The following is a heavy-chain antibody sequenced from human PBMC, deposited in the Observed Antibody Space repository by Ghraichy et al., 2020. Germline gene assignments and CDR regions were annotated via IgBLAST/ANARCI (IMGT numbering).Heavy chain of an antibody. D-gene: IGHD4-23*01. V-gene: IGHV3-30-3*01. Sequence: GGSRRLSCEASGFSFSTSAMNWVRQAPGKGLEWVAIISYDGDSQHYADSVKGRFTISRDNSKNMVYLQMNSLRTEDTGVYYCARSSSYGGHGGFFDYWGQGTLCTVSS. CDR3: ARSSSYGGHGGFFDY. CDR1: GFSFSTSA. CDR2: ISYDGDSQ. J-gene: IGHJ4*02.